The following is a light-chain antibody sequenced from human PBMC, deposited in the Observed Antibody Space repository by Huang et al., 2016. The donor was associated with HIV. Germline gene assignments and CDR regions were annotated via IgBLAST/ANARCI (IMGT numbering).Light chain of an antibody. CDR1: QNVGSS. CDR3: QQHYSSPWT. CDR2: WAS. J-gene: IGKJ1*01. V-gene: IGKV4-1*01. Sequence: DIVMTQSPDSLAVSLGERATINCKSSQNVGSSFAWYQQKPGQSPKLLIYWASTRAFGVPDRVSGSGSCTDFTLTSSSLQAADVAVYYCQQHYSSPWTFGQGTKVEIK.